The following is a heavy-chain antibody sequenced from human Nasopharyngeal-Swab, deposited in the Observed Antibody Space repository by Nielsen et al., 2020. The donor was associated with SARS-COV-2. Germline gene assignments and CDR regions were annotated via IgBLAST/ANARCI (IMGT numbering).Heavy chain of an antibody. CDR1: GFTFSSYA. D-gene: IGHD3-10*01. CDR2: ISGSGGST. Sequence: GESLKISCAASGFTFSSYAMSWVRQAPGKGLEWVSAISGSGGSTYYADSVKGRFTISRDNSKNTLYLQMNSLRAEDTAVYYCAKESYYYGSGSYSYYYYGMDVWGQGTTVTVSS. J-gene: IGHJ6*02. CDR3: AKESYYYGSGSYSYYYYGMDV. V-gene: IGHV3-23*01.